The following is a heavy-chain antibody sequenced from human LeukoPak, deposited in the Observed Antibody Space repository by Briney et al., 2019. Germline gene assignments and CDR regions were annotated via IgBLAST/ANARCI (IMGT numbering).Heavy chain of an antibody. CDR3: ARDGRLLDY. D-gene: IGHD2-15*01. V-gene: IGHV3-7*03. J-gene: IGHJ4*02. CDR2: IKQDGGEK. CDR1: GITFGRYW. Sequence: GGALRLSCGDAGITFGRYWMSWVRQAPGKGLEWVANIKQDGGEKYYVDSVKGRFSISRDNAKNSLYLQMNSLRVEDTAVYYCARDGRLLDYWGQGTLVTVSS.